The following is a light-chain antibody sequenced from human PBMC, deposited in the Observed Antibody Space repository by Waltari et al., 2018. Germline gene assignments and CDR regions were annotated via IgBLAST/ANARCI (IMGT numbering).Light chain of an antibody. V-gene: IGKV3-20*01. Sequence: EIVLTQSPGTLSLSPGERATLSCRASQSVSSSYLAWYQQKPGQAPTVLIHGASNRATGIPHRFSGSVSGTDFTRTSSRLEPEDFAVYYCQQYGSSPWTFGQGTKVEIK. J-gene: IGKJ1*01. CDR3: QQYGSSPWT. CDR2: GAS. CDR1: QSVSSSY.